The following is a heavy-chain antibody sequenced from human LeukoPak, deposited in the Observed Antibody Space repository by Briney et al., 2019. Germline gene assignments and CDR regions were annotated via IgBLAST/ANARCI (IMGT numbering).Heavy chain of an antibody. D-gene: IGHD2/OR15-2a*01. V-gene: IGHV1-69*05. Sequence: SVTVSFKASGGTFSIYAISWVRQAPGQGLEWMGGIIPIFGTANYAQKFQGRVTITTDESTSTAYMELSSLRSEDTAVYYCAREDLSGWFDPWGQGTLVTVSS. CDR3: AREDLSGWFDP. J-gene: IGHJ5*02. CDR2: IIPIFGTA. CDR1: GGTFSIYA.